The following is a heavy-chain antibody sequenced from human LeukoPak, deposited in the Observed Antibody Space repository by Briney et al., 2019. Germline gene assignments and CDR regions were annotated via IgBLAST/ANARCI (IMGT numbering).Heavy chain of an antibody. D-gene: IGHD1-26*01. CDR1: GFTFISYG. CDR2: IRYDGSNK. V-gene: IGHV3-30*02. J-gene: IGHJ6*03. Sequence: GGSLRLSCAASGFTFISYGMYWVRQAPGKGLESVAFIRYDGSNKYYADSVKGRFTVSRDNSKNTLYLQMKSLRAEDTAVYYCARLPNPGVGEMRFKYYYYMDIWGKGTTVSISS. CDR3: ARLPNPGVGEMRFKYYYYMDI.